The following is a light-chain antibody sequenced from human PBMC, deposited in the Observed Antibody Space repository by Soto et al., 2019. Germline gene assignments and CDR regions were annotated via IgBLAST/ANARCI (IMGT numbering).Light chain of an antibody. J-gene: IGLJ2*01. CDR3: QSYDSSMHVV. CDR1: SSNIGAGYD. Sequence: QSVLTQPPSVSGAPGQRVTISCTGTSSNIGAGYDVHWYQQVPGTAPKLLIYGNINRPSGVPDRFSGSKSGTSASLAITGLQDDDEDDYYCQSYDSSMHVVFGGGTQLTVL. CDR2: GNI. V-gene: IGLV1-40*01.